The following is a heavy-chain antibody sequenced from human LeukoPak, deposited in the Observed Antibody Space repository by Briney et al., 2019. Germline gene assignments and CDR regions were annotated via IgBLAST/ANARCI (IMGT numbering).Heavy chain of an antibody. CDR2: IYYSGST. V-gene: IGHV4-39*07. Sequence: SETLSLTCTVSGGAISSSSYYWGWIRQPPGKGREWIRSIYYSGSTNYNPSLESRPIISVDTSKNQLSLKLSSVTAADTAVYYCARTSMYSSSSGVKYWGKGPLVTVS. J-gene: IGHJ4*02. CDR1: GGAISSSSYY. CDR3: ARTSMYSSSSGVKY. D-gene: IGHD6-6*01.